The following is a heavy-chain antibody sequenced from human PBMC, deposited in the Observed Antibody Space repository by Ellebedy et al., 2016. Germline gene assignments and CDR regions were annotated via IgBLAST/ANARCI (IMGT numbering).Heavy chain of an antibody. CDR2: IGTAGDT. Sequence: GESLKISXAASGFTFSSYDMHWVRQATGKGLEWVSAIGTAGDTYYPGSVKGRFTISRENAKNSLYLQMNSLRAGDTAVYYCARSGGYGMDVWGQGTTVTVSS. CDR3: ARSGGYGMDV. CDR1: GFTFSSYD. J-gene: IGHJ6*02. D-gene: IGHD3-10*01. V-gene: IGHV3-13*04.